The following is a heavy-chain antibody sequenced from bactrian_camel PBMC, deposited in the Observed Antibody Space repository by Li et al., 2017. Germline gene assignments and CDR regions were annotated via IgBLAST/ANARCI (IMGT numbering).Heavy chain of an antibody. CDR3: AADPGYYMDNDVTLFGY. J-gene: IGHJ6*01. CDR1: GYIASRHC. Sequence: HVQLVESGGGSVQAGGSLRLSCIVSGYIASRHCIGWFRQAPGKQREAVASISRGGDYQYYADSVKGRFTIARDNARNTLYLQMNRMKTEDAGVYNCAADPGYYMDNDVTLFGYWGQGTQVTVS. CDR2: ISRGGDYQ. V-gene: IGHV3S54*01. D-gene: IGHD4*01.